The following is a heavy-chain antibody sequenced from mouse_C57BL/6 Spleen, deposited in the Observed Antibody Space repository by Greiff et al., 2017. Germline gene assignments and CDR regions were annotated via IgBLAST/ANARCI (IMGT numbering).Heavy chain of an antibody. CDR3: ARMDYSSSYVDWYCDV. Sequence: VQLQESGAELVRPGASVKLSCKASGYTFTDYYINWVQPRPGQGLEWIARSYPGSGNTYYNEKFKGKATLTAENSSSPAYMQRSSLTSEDSAVYFCARMDYSSSYVDWYCDVWGTGTTVTVSS. V-gene: IGHV1-76*01. J-gene: IGHJ1*03. D-gene: IGHD1-1*01. CDR2: SYPGSGNT. CDR1: GYTFTDYY.